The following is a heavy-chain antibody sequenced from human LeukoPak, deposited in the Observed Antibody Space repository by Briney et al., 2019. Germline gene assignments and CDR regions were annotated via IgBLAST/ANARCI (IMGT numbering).Heavy chain of an antibody. J-gene: IGHJ4*02. CDR3: SRLSAMLRGPEPFYYFEY. V-gene: IGHV3-49*04. D-gene: IGHD3-10*01. Sequence: PGGSLRLSCTASGFNFGDYAVSWVRQAPGKGLEWVGLIRSKAYGGTTEYAASVKGRFTISRDNAKNSLFLQMNNLRAEDTAVYYCSRLSAMLRGPEPFYYFEYWGQGILVTVSS. CDR1: GFNFGDYA. CDR2: IRSKAYGGTT.